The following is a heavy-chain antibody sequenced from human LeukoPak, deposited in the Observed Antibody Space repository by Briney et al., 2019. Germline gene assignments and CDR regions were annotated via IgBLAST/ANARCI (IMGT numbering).Heavy chain of an antibody. V-gene: IGHV4-39*01. Sequence: SETLSLTCTVSGGSISSSSYYWGRIRQPPGKGLEWIGSIYYSGSTYYNPSLKSRVTVSVDTSKKQFSLKVNTVTAADTAVYYCVRSYGRSGWYGPLLYFDYWGQGTLVTVSS. CDR3: VRSYGRSGWYGPLLYFDY. CDR2: IYYSGST. D-gene: IGHD6-19*01. J-gene: IGHJ4*02. CDR1: GGSISSSSYY.